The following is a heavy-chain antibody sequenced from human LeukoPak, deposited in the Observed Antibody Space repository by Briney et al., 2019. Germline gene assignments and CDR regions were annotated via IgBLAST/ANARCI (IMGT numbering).Heavy chain of an antibody. J-gene: IGHJ6*02. CDR2: INPNSGGT. D-gene: IGHD3-10*01. Sequence: GASVTVSCKASGYTFTDYYIHWVRQAPGQGLEWMGWINPNSGGTDYAQKFQGRVTMTRDTSISTAYMELSRLRSDDTAVYYCARDPYYSNNYYYYGMDVWGQGTTVTVSS. CDR1: GYTFTDYY. V-gene: IGHV1-2*02. CDR3: ARDPYYSNNYYYYGMDV.